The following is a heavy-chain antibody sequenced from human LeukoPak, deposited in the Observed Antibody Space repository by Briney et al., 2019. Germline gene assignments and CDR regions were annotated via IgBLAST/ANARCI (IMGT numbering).Heavy chain of an antibody. V-gene: IGHV1/OR15-3*02. J-gene: IGHJ6*03. Sequence: ASVKFSCKASGYTFTGYFMHWVRQAPGQRLEWMGWINAGNGNTKYSQKFQGRVTITRDTSASTAYMELRSLRSDDTAVYYCARANYYDILTLYYYMDVWGKGTTVTVSS. CDR1: GYTFTGYF. CDR2: INAGNGNT. CDR3: ARANYYDILTLYYYMDV. D-gene: IGHD3-9*01.